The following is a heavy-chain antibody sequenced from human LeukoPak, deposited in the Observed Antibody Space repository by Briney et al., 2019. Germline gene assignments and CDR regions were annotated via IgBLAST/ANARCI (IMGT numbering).Heavy chain of an antibody. CDR3: VRGDNVVSTAILLRY. CDR1: GYTFSSHD. Sequence: ASVKVSCKASGYTFSSHDINRVRQVPGHGLEWLGWMNPNSGNTGYAQKFQGRVAMTRDSSIGTAYLELSSLSSDDTAVYYCVRGDNVVSTAILLRYWGQGTLVAVSS. D-gene: IGHD2-21*02. J-gene: IGHJ1*01. V-gene: IGHV1-8*01. CDR2: MNPNSGNT.